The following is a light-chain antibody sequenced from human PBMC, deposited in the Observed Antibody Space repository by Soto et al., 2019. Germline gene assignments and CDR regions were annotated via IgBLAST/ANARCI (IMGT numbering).Light chain of an antibody. Sequence: IQLTQSPSPLSASVGDRVTIACRASQDINNFLAWYQQRPGKAPKLLIYSASTLQTGVPSRFSGSGSGTDFTLTISSLQPEDFATYYCQQVKSYPYTSGQGTKLEI. CDR1: QDINNF. CDR2: SAS. CDR3: QQVKSYPYT. J-gene: IGKJ2*01. V-gene: IGKV1-9*01.